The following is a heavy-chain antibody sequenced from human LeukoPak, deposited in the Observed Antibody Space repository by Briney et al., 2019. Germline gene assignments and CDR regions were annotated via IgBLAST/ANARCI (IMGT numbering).Heavy chain of an antibody. Sequence: SETLSLTCTVSGGSISSYYWSWVRQPPGKGLEWVGYIYYSGSTNYNPSLKSRVTISVDTSKNQFSLKLSPVTAADTAVYSCAREAGCSSTWYYYYYFMDVWGKGTTVSVPS. CDR3: AREAGCSSTWYYYYYFMDV. J-gene: IGHJ6*03. CDR1: GGSISSYY. CDR2: IYYSGST. V-gene: IGHV4-59*12. D-gene: IGHD6-6*01.